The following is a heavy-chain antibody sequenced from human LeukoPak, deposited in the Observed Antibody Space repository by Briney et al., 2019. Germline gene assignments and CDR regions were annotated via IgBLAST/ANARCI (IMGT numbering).Heavy chain of an antibody. Sequence: GGSLRLSCAASGFTFSNYWMTWVRQAPGKGLEWVANINQDGNDKYYVDSVKGRFTISRDNTKSSLLLQMNSLRAEDTAVYYCAVTRTRGDHWGQGTLVTVSS. D-gene: IGHD2-21*01. CDR3: AVTRTRGDH. J-gene: IGHJ4*02. CDR1: GFTFSNYW. V-gene: IGHV3-7*03. CDR2: INQDGNDK.